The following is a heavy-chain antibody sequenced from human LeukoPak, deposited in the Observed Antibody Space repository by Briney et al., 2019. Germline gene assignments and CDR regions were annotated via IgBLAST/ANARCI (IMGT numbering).Heavy chain of an antibody. CDR2: IHSDGNNK. Sequence: PGGSLRLSCAASAFTLGSHGMHWVRQAPGKGLEWVAFIHSDGNNKYYADAVKGRFTISRDRSKNTLYLQMNSLRPEDTAVYYCARAPRDFWSGYSADWGQGTLVTVSS. J-gene: IGHJ4*02. CDR3: ARAPRDFWSGYSAD. V-gene: IGHV3-30*02. D-gene: IGHD3-3*01. CDR1: AFTLGSHG.